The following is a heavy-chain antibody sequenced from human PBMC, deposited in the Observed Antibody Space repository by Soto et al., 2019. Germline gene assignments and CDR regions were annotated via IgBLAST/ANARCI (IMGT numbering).Heavy chain of an antibody. CDR1: GYTFTSYC. V-gene: IGHV1-18*01. J-gene: IGHJ6*02. CDR2: ISAYNGNT. D-gene: IGHD5-12*01. Sequence: ASVKVSCKASGYTFTSYCISWVRQAPGQGLEWMGWISAYNGNTNYAQKLQGRVTMTTDTSTSTAYMELRSLRSDDTAVYYCARGFGYPTGDYYYGMDVWGQGTTVTVS. CDR3: ARGFGYPTGDYYYGMDV.